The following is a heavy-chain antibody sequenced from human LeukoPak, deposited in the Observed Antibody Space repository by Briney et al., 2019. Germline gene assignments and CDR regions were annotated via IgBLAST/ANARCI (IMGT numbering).Heavy chain of an antibody. D-gene: IGHD1-1*01. CDR2: IKQDGSEQ. J-gene: IGHJ1*01. CDR1: GFTFSYYW. CDR3: VGGALDY. Sequence: PGGSLRLSCAASGFTFSYYWISWVRQAPGQGLAWVAHIKQDGSEQHFVGSVQGRFTISRYNAKNSLYLQMDSLRAEDTAVYYCVGGALDYWGQGTPVTVSS. V-gene: IGHV3-7*04.